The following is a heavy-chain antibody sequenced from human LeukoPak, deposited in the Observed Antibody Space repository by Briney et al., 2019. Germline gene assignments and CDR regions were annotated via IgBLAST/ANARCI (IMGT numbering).Heavy chain of an antibody. CDR2: INHSGST. V-gene: IGHV4-34*01. J-gene: IGHJ4*02. CDR1: GGSFSGYY. D-gene: IGHD6-6*01. Sequence: PSETLSLTCAVYGGSFSGYYWSWIRQPPGKGLEWIGEINHSGSTNYNPSLKSRVTISVDTSKNQFSLKLSSVTAADTAVYYCARGSDQVLNSSLNFDYWGQGTLVTVSS. CDR3: ARGSDQVLNSSLNFDY.